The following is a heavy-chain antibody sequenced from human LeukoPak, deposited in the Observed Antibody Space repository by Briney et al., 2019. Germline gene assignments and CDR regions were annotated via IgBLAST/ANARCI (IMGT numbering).Heavy chain of an antibody. CDR3: ARVGIAAAAYYFDY. D-gene: IGHD6-13*01. CDR1: GFTFSSYA. V-gene: IGHV3-30-3*01. CDR2: ISYDGSNK. J-gene: IGHJ4*02. Sequence: GRSLRLSCAASGFTFSSYAMHWVRQAPGKGLEWVAVISYDGSNKYYADSVKGRFTISRDNSKNTLYLQMNSLRAEDTAVYYCARVGIAAAAYYFDYWGQGTLVTVSS.